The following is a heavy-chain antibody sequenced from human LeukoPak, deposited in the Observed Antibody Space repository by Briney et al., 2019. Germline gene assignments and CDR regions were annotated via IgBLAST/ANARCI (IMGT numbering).Heavy chain of an antibody. D-gene: IGHD5-18*01. Sequence: GGSLRLSCAASGFTFSSYSMNWVRQAPGKGLEWVSSISSSSYIYYADSVKGRFTISRDNAKNSLYLQMNSLRAEDTAVYYCARDPGDTAMVLFDYWGQGTLVTVSS. V-gene: IGHV3-21*01. CDR2: ISSSSYI. CDR3: ARDPGDTAMVLFDY. CDR1: GFTFSSYS. J-gene: IGHJ4*02.